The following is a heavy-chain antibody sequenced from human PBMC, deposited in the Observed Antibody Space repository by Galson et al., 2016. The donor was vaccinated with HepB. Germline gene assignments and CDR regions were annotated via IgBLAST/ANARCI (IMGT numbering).Heavy chain of an antibody. D-gene: IGHD3-16*01. CDR1: GFSFSSYW. CDR2: IRQDGGEK. J-gene: IGHJ5*02. Sequence: SLRLSCAASGFSFSSYWMSWVRQVPGKGLEWLVIIRQDGGEKHYVDSVKGRFAISRDNARNSLYLEMNSLRGEDTAVYYCARDKPKDSTLGSVFDPWGQGTLVTVSS. V-gene: IGHV3-7*01. CDR3: ARDKPKDSTLGSVFDP.